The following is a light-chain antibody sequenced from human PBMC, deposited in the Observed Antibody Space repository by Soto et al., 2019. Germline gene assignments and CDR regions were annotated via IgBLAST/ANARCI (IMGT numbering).Light chain of an antibody. V-gene: IGKV3-15*01. CDR3: QQYNNWPSYT. J-gene: IGKJ2*01. CDR1: QSVSSN. Sequence: EIVMTQSPATLSVSPGERATLSCRASQSVSSNLAWYQQKPGQAPRLLIYGASTRATGIPARFSGSGSGTEFTLTISSLQSADFAVSYCQQYNNWPSYTFGQGTKLEIK. CDR2: GAS.